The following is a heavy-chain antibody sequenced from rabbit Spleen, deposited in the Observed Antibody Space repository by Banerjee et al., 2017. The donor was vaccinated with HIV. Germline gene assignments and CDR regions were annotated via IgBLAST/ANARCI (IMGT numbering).Heavy chain of an antibody. CDR1: RFSYSSIDW. D-gene: IGHD4-1*01. J-gene: IGHJ4*01. V-gene: IGHV1S45*01. Sequence: QQQLEVSGGGLVKPGGTLTLTCTDSRFSYSSIDWICWVRQAPGKGLEWIACIDTSDGDTDYANWPKGRFTISKTSSTTVTLQMTRLTVADTATYFCARETSGGWGVVLYYFRLWGQGTLVTVS. CDR2: IDTSDGDT. CDR3: ARETSGGWGVVLYYFRL.